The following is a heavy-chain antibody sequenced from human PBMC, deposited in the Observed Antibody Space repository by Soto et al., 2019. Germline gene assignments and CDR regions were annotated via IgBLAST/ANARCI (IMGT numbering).Heavy chain of an antibody. CDR2: MQPSTGRT. Sequence: QVPLVQSGAEVREPGASVKVSCKASGYSFTSLDINWVRQTAGQGLEWMGWMQPSTGRTGYAQKFQGRVTMTRDTSINTAYMELTTLTAADTAFYYCARGVSAGVDYWGQGTLVTVSS. CDR3: ARGVSAGVDY. CDR1: GYSFTSLD. D-gene: IGHD1-26*01. V-gene: IGHV1-8*01. J-gene: IGHJ4*02.